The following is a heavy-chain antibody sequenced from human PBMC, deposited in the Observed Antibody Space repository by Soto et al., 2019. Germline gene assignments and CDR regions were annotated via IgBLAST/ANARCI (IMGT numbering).Heavy chain of an antibody. V-gene: IGHV3-30*18. CDR1: GFTFSSYG. Sequence: QVQLVESGGGVVQPGRSLRLSCAASGFTFSSYGMHWVRQAPGKGLEWVAVISYDGSNKYYADSVKGRFTISRDNSKNTLYLQMNSLRAEDTAVYYCAKEGSGGGDEPAEYFQHWGQGTLVTVSS. J-gene: IGHJ1*01. CDR3: AKEGSGGGDEPAEYFQH. CDR2: ISYDGSNK. D-gene: IGHD4-17*01.